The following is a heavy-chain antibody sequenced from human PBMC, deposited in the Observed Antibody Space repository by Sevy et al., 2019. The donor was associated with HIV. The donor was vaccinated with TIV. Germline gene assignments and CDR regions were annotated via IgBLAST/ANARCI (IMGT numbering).Heavy chain of an antibody. V-gene: IGHV4-59*01. CDR3: ARGGTSLFAP. CDR1: GGSGGSISDYY. J-gene: IGHJ5*02. D-gene: IGHD2-15*01. CDR2: INYSRST. Sequence: SETLSLTCSVSGGSGGSISDYYWSWIRQPPGKGLEWIGYINYSRSTNFNPSLKSRVTISVDTSKNQFSLKLTSVTAADTAVYYCARGGTSLFAPWGQGTLVTVSS.